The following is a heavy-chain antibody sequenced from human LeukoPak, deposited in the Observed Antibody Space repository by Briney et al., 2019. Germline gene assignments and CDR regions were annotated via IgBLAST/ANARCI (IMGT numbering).Heavy chain of an antibody. V-gene: IGHV1-2*02. CDR2: INPNDGDT. CDR1: GYTFTDYY. CDR3: ARANFLYCSSTSCLFDY. J-gene: IGHJ4*02. D-gene: IGHD2-2*01. Sequence: ASETVSCKASGYTFTDYYMHWVRQAPGQGFEWMGWINPNDGDTYYAQKFQGRVTMTRDTSISTAHMEVSRLRSDDTAVYYCARANFLYCSSTSCLFDYWGQGTLVTVSS.